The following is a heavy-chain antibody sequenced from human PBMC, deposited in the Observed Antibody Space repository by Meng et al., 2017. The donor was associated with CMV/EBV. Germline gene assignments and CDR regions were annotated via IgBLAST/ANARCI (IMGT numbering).Heavy chain of an antibody. CDR3: AKCVTIFGGSCYYYYGMDV. V-gene: IGHV3-30*02. D-gene: IGHD3-3*01. J-gene: IGHJ6*02. Sequence: GESLKISCAASGFTFSSYGMHWVRQAPGKGLEWVAFIRYDGSNKYYADSVKGRFTISRDNSKNTLYLQMNSLRAEDTAVYYCAKCVTIFGGSCYYYYGMDVWGQGTTVTVSS. CDR2: IRYDGSNK. CDR1: GFTFSSYG.